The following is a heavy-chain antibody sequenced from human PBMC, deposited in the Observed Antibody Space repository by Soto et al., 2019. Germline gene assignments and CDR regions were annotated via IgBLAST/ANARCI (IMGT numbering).Heavy chain of an antibody. CDR3: ARFLWGSYRRQYYFDY. CDR2: INAGNGNT. Sequence: ASVKLSCKASGYTFTSYAMHWVRQAPGQRLEWMGWINAGNGNTKYSQKFQGRVTITRDTSASTAYMELSSLRSEDTAVYYCARFLWGSYRRQYYFDYWGQGTLVTVSS. V-gene: IGHV1-3*01. CDR1: GYTFTSYA. D-gene: IGHD3-16*02. J-gene: IGHJ4*02.